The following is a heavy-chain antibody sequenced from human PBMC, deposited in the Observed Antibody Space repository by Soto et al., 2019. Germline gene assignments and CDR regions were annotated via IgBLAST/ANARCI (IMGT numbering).Heavy chain of an antibody. Sequence: ASVKVSCKASGYTFTSYGISWVRQAPGQGLEWMGGISADDGNTNYAQKLQGRVTMTEDTSTDTAYMELSSLRSEDTAVYYCATFYDFWSGYSPPGDYWGQGTLVTVSS. CDR2: ISADDGNT. D-gene: IGHD3-3*01. CDR3: ATFYDFWSGYSPPGDY. CDR1: GYTFTSYG. J-gene: IGHJ4*02. V-gene: IGHV1-18*01.